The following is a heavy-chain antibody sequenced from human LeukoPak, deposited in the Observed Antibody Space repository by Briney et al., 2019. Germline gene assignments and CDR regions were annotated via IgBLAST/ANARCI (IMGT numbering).Heavy chain of an antibody. CDR2: ISSSSSYI. CDR1: GFTFSSYS. D-gene: IGHD3-22*01. J-gene: IGHJ6*02. V-gene: IGHV3-21*01. Sequence: PGGSLRLSCAASGFTFSSYSMNWVRQAPGKGLEWVSSISSSSSYIYYADSVKGRFTISRDNAKNSLYLQMNSLRDEDTAVYYCARGITMKGDGMDVWGQGTTVTVSS. CDR3: ARGITMKGDGMDV.